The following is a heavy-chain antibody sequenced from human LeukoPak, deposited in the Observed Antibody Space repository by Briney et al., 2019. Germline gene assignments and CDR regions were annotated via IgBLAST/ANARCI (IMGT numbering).Heavy chain of an antibody. Sequence: ASVKVSCKASGYTFTSYGISWVRQAPGQGLEWMGWISAYNGNTNYAQKLQGRVTMTTDTSTSTAYMELRSLRSDDTAVYYCARDEDDYGDSGFDPWGQGTLVTVSS. J-gene: IGHJ5*02. CDR3: ARDEDDYGDSGFDP. D-gene: IGHD4-17*01. CDR1: GYTFTSYG. CDR2: ISAYNGNT. V-gene: IGHV1-18*01.